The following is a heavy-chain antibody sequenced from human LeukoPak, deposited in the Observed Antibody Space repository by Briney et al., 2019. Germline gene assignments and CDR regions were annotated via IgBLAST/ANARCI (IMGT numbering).Heavy chain of an antibody. Sequence: KSSETLSLTCTVSGYSISSGYYWGWIRQPPGKGLEWIGSIYHSGSTYYNPSLKSRVTISVDTSKNQFSLKLSSVTAADTAVYYCARGVSGAVAGTGYFQHWGQGTLVTVSS. CDR1: GYSISSGYY. J-gene: IGHJ1*01. V-gene: IGHV4-38-2*02. CDR3: ARGVSGAVAGTGYFQH. D-gene: IGHD6-19*01. CDR2: IYHSGST.